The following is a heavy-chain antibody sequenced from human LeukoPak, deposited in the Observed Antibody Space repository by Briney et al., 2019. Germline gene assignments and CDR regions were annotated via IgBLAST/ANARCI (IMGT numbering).Heavy chain of an antibody. J-gene: IGHJ6*03. CDR3: ARVGADGRTYYYYYMDV. CDR1: GGSLTSHF. Sequence: SETLSLTCTVSGGSLTSHFWSWIRQPPGKGLEWIAYIYYSGSTNYNPSLKSRVTISIDTSKNQFSLKLSSVTAADTGAYYCARVGADGRTYYYYYMDVWGKGTTVTVSS. D-gene: IGHD5-24*01. V-gene: IGHV4-59*11. CDR2: IYYSGST.